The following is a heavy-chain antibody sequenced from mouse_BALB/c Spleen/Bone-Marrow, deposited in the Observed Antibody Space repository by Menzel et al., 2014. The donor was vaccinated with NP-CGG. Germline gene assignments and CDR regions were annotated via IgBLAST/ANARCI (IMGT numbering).Heavy chain of an antibody. CDR2: IHPGNSDT. V-gene: IGHV1-5*01. CDR1: GYSFTSYW. J-gene: IGHJ1*01. D-gene: IGHD1-1*01. Sequence: EVQLQQSGTVLARPGASVKMSCKASGYSFTSYWMHWVKERPGQGLEWIGAIHPGNSDTSYNQKFKAKAKLTAVTSASTADMELSSLTNEDSAVYYCARGLRWCCDVGGAGTTVTGSS. CDR3: ARGLRWCCDV.